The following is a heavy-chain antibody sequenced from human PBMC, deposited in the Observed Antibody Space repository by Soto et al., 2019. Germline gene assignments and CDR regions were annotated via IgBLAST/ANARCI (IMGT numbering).Heavy chain of an antibody. V-gene: IGHV4-34*01. CDR2: INHSGST. CDR3: ARGCRYNWNSYSWFDP. CDR1: GGSFSGYY. J-gene: IGHJ5*02. D-gene: IGHD1-7*01. Sequence: SETLSLTCAVYGGSFSGYYWSWIRQPPGKGLEWIGEINHSGSTNYNPSLKSRVTISVDTSKNQFSLKLSSVTAADTAVYYCARGCRYNWNSYSWFDPWGQGTLVTVSS.